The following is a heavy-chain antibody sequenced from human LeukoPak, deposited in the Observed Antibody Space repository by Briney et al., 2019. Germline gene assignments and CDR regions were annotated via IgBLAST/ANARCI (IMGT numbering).Heavy chain of an antibody. CDR2: IYYSGST. CDR1: GGSTSSSSYY. V-gene: IGHV4-39*01. CDR3: ARLVPPQTYYDILTGYVDY. J-gene: IGHJ4*02. Sequence: SETLSLTCTVSGGSTSSSSYYWGWIRQPPGKGLEWIGSIYYSGSTYYNPSLKSRVTISVDTSKNQFSLKLSSVTAADTAVYYCARLVPPQTYYDILTGYVDYWGQGTLVTVSS. D-gene: IGHD3-9*01.